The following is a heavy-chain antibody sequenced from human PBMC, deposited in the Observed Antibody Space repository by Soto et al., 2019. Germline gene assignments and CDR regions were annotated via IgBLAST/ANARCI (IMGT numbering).Heavy chain of an antibody. D-gene: IGHD3-16*01. Sequence: PGGSLRLSCEAAGFSFEIYHMNWVRQAPGKGLEWVSSISSDSDSIFYGDSVKGRFIISRDNAKNSLFLQMNNLSGDDTAVYYCARQRFGSFSGSYVFDLWGQGTQVTVS. CDR3: ARQRFGSFSGSYVFDL. CDR2: ISSDSDSI. V-gene: IGHV3-21*01. J-gene: IGHJ5*02. CDR1: GFSFEIYH.